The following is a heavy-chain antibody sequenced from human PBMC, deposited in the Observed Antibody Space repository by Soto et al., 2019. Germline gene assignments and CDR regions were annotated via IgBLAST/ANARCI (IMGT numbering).Heavy chain of an antibody. CDR3: ARTYYDYVLGDAFDI. CDR2: IFPSGST. D-gene: IGHD3-16*01. J-gene: IGHJ3*02. CDR1: GASMSSGVYS. Sequence: SDTLSLTCAVSGASMSSGVYSWSWIRQPPGKGLEWIGYIFPSGSTNFNPSLKSRVAISLDTSKNQFSLRLTSVTAADTAMYYCARTYYDYVLGDAFDIWGQGAMVTVSS. V-gene: IGHV4-30-2*01.